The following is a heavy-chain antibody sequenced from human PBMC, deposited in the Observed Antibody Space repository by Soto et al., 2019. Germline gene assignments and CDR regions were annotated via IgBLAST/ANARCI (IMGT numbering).Heavy chain of an antibody. V-gene: IGHV1-2*04. Sequence: ASVKVSCKASGYTFTGYYMHWVRQAPGQGLEWMGWINPNSGGTNYAQKFQGWVTMTRDTSISTAYMELSRLRSDDTAVYYCARESGYSYGVPARHQTSDRYWYFDLWGRGTLVTVSS. CDR2: INPNSGGT. J-gene: IGHJ2*01. D-gene: IGHD5-18*01. CDR1: GYTFTGYY. CDR3: ARESGYSYGVPARHQTSDRYWYFDL.